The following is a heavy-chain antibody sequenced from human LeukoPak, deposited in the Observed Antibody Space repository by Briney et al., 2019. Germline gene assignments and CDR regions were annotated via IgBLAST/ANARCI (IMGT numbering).Heavy chain of an antibody. J-gene: IGHJ4*02. CDR1: GFTFSSYA. CDR2: ISYDGSNK. CDR3: ARDKRAVAALYYFDY. V-gene: IGHV3-30*04. D-gene: IGHD6-19*01. Sequence: GRSLRLSCAASGFTFSSYAMHWVRQAPGKGLEWVAVISYDGSNKYYADSVKGRFTISRDNSKNTLYLQVNSLRAEDTAVYYCARDKRAVAALYYFDYWGQGTLVTVSS.